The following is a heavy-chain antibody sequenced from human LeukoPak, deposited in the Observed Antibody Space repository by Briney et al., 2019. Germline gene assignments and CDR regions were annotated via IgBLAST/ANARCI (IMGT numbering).Heavy chain of an antibody. D-gene: IGHD6-19*01. CDR3: ARGGTSGWYGPDYYGMDV. CDR2: ISHDGSNK. V-gene: IGHV3-30*03. CDR1: GFTFNSFG. Sequence: PGGSLRLSCAASGFTFNSFGMHWVRQAPGKGLEWVALISHDGSNKYYADSVKGRFTISRDNSKNTLYLQMNSLRAGDTAVYYCARGGTSGWYGPDYYGMDVWGQGTTVTVSS. J-gene: IGHJ6*02.